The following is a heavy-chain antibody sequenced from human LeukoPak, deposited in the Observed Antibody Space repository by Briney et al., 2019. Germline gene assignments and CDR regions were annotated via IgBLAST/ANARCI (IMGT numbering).Heavy chain of an antibody. Sequence: GGSLRLSCAASGFTSSSYIINWVRRAPGKGLEWVSAVSGGGGTTYYADSVKGRFTISRDNSKNTLYLQMDSLTAEDTAVYYCAKVSSGWLFFDYWGQGTLVTVSS. J-gene: IGHJ4*02. CDR2: VSGGGGTT. V-gene: IGHV3-23*01. CDR1: GFTSSSYI. CDR3: AKVSSGWLFFDY. D-gene: IGHD6-19*01.